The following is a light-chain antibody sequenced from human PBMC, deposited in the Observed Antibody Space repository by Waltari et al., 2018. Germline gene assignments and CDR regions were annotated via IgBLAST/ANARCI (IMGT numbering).Light chain of an antibody. Sequence: QSALTQPASVSGSPGQSITISCTGTRSDVGRFNYVSWYQQHPGQAPKLMIYDVSYRPSGVSDRFSGSKSGNTASLTISGLQAEDEADYYCSSHSNSGSYVVFGGGTKLTVL. CDR3: SSHSNSGSYVV. J-gene: IGLJ2*01. V-gene: IGLV2-14*03. CDR1: RSDVGRFNY. CDR2: DVS.